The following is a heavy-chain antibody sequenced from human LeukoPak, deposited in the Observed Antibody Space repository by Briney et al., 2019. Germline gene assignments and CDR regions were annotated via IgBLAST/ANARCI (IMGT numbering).Heavy chain of an antibody. CDR1: GGSISSGGYY. V-gene: IGHV4-31*03. CDR2: IYYSGST. J-gene: IGHJ5*02. Sequence: PSQTLSLTCTVSGGSISSGGYYWSWIRQHPGKGLELEWIGYIYYSGSTYYNPSLKSRVTISVDTSKNQFSLKLSSVTAADTAVYYCAIADYGDYDWFDPWGQGTLVTVSS. D-gene: IGHD4-17*01. CDR3: AIADYGDYDWFDP.